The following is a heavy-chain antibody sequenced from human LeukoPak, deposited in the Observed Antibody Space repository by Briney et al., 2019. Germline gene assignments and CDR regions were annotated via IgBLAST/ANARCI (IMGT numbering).Heavy chain of an antibody. Sequence: SVKVSCKASGGTFSSYAISWVRQAPGQGLEWMGGIIPIFGTANYAQKFQGRVTITADESTATVYMELGSLRSDDTAVYYCARDGHRRYYYDSSGREDAFDIWGQGTMVTVSS. D-gene: IGHD3-22*01. V-gene: IGHV1-69*01. CDR3: ARDGHRRYYYDSSGREDAFDI. CDR1: GGTFSSYA. J-gene: IGHJ3*02. CDR2: IIPIFGTA.